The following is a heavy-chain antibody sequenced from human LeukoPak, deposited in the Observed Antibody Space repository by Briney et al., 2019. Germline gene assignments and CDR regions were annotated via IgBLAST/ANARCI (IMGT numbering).Heavy chain of an antibody. J-gene: IGHJ4*02. CDR1: GYTFTTYG. D-gene: IGHD4-17*01. CDR3: ARQKKQTTAIDY. V-gene: IGHV1-18*01. Sequence: ASVKVSCKASGYTFTTYGFSWVRRASGQGLEWMGWIRSYNGGADYAQKLQGRVTMTTDTSTGTTYMELRSLRSDDTAVYYCARQKKQTTAIDYWGQGTLVTVSS. CDR2: IRSYNGGA.